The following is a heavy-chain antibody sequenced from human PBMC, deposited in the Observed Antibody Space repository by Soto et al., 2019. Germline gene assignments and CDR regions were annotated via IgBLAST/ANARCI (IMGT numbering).Heavy chain of an antibody. CDR2: INAGNGNT. CDR3: ARFRTIFGVVSPYYYYGMDV. Sequence: GASVKVSCKASGYTFTSYAMHWVRQAPGQRLEWMGWINAGNGNTKYSQKFQGRVTITADESTSTAYMELSSLRSEDTAVYYCARFRTIFGVVSPYYYYGMDVWGQGTTVTVSS. D-gene: IGHD3-3*01. V-gene: IGHV1-3*01. J-gene: IGHJ6*02. CDR1: GYTFTSYA.